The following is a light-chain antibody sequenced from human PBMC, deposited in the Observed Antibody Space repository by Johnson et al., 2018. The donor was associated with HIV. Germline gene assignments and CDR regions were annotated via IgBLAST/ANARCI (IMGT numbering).Light chain of an antibody. J-gene: IGLJ1*01. Sequence: QSVLTQPPSVSAAPGQKVTISCSGSSSNIGNNYVSWYQQLPGTAPKLLIYENNKRPSGIPDRFSGSKSGTSATLGITGLQTGDAADYFAGTWDSSLSAYVFGTGTKVTVL. CDR2: ENN. CDR3: GTWDSSLSAYV. V-gene: IGLV1-51*02. CDR1: SSNIGNNY.